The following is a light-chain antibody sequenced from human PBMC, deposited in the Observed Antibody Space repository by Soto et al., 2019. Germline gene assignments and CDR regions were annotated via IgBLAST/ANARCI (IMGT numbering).Light chain of an antibody. J-gene: IGLJ1*01. CDR1: SSDVGGYNY. Sequence: QSAVTQPASVSGSTGQSITISCNGTSSDVGGYNYVSCYQQHPGKAPKLMIYEVSNRHSGVSNRFSGSKSGNTASLTLSGLQAEDEADYYCSSYTSIQGYVFGTATKLTVL. CDR3: SSYTSIQGYV. V-gene: IGLV2-14*01. CDR2: EVS.